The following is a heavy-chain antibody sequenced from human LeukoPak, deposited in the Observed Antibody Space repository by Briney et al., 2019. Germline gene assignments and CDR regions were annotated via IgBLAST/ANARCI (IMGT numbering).Heavy chain of an antibody. Sequence: GGSLRLSCEGSGFPFSSHGMNWVRQAPGKGLEWVSGISPGGGPTYYADSVKGRFTISRDNSKNTLYLQMNGLRAEDTAVYYCARVFLGGYSSSWYWWLVPNLAHFDYWGQGTLVTVSS. V-gene: IGHV3-23*01. CDR1: GFPFSSHG. CDR2: ISPGGGPT. CDR3: ARVFLGGYSSSWYWWLVPNLAHFDY. D-gene: IGHD6-13*01. J-gene: IGHJ4*02.